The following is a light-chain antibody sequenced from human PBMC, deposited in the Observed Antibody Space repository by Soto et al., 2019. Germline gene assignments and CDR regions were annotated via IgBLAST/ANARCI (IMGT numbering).Light chain of an antibody. CDR2: KVS. CDR3: MQVSQWPTT. Sequence: DVVLTQSPLSLPVTLGQPASISCRSSLSLVYSDGNTYLSWIQQRPGQSPRRLIYKVSNRDSGVPDRFSGSGSGTDFTLRISGVEAEDVGVYFCMQVSQWPTTFGQGTRLDIK. CDR1: LSLVYSDGNTY. J-gene: IGKJ5*01. V-gene: IGKV2-30*01.